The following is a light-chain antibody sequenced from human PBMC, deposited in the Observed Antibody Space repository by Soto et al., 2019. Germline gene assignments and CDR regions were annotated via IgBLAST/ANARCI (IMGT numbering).Light chain of an antibody. CDR1: SSNIGAGYD. V-gene: IGLV1-40*01. Sequence: QSVLTQPPSVSGAPGQRVTISCTGSSSNIGAGYDVHWYQQLPGTAPKLLIYGDNNRPSRVPDRFSGSKSGTSASLAITGLQAEDEADYYCQSYDSSLSRYVFGTGTKLTVL. J-gene: IGLJ1*01. CDR2: GDN. CDR3: QSYDSSLSRYV.